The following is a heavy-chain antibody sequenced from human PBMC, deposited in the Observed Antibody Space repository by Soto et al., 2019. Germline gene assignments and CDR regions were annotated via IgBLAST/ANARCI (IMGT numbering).Heavy chain of an antibody. CDR1: GGTFSSYA. Sequence: QVQLVQSGAEVKKPGSSVKVSCKASGGTFSSYAISWVRQAPGQGLEWMGGIIPIFGTANYAQKFQGRVTMTADEATSTAYMERSSLRSEDTAVYYCARDNDLWSGYVPSYYYDGMDGWGQGTTATVSS. D-gene: IGHD3-3*01. V-gene: IGHV1-69*01. CDR2: IIPIFGTA. CDR3: ARDNDLWSGYVPSYYYDGMDG. J-gene: IGHJ6*02.